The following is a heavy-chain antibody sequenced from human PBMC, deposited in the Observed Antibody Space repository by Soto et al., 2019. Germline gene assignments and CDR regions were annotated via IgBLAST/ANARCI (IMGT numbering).Heavy chain of an antibody. J-gene: IGHJ5*02. CDR3: ARDVDFVEGKT. Sequence: QVQLQESGPGLVKPSETLTLTCTVSGGSVSGGSYYWSWIRQPSGKGLEWIGYIYYSGSTNYNPSLKSRVTISVDTSKNQFSLKLRSATAADTAVYYCARDVDFVEGKTWGQGTLVTVSS. V-gene: IGHV4-61*01. CDR1: GGSVSGGSYY. CDR2: IYYSGST. D-gene: IGHD2-2*03.